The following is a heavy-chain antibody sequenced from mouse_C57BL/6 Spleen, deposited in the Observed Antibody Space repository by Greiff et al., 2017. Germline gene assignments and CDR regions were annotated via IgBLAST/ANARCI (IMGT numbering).Heavy chain of an antibody. CDR3: ARVGNLGNYVDY. D-gene: IGHD3-3*01. J-gene: IGHJ2*01. Sequence: EVQLQESGPELVKPGASVKIPCKASGYTFTDYNMDWVKQSHGKSLEWIGDINPNNGGTIYNQKFKGKATLTVDKSSSTAYMELRSLTSEDTAVYYCARVGNLGNYVDYWGQGTTLTVSS. V-gene: IGHV1-18*01. CDR2: INPNNGGT. CDR1: GYTFTDYN.